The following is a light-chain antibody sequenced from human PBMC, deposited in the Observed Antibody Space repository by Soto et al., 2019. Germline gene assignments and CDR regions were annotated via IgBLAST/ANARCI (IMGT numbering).Light chain of an antibody. V-gene: IGKV1-5*03. CDR3: QHYNSYSEA. CDR1: QSINIW. J-gene: IGKJ1*01. CDR2: KAS. Sequence: DIQMTQSPSTLSASVGDRVTMTFRASQSINIWLAWYQQKPGKAPKILIYKASSLESGVPSRFSGSGSGTEFTLTISSLQPDDFATYYCQHYNSYSEAFGQGTKVDTK.